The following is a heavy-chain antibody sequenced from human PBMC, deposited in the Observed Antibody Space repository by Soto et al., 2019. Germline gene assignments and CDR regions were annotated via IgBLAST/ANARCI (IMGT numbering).Heavy chain of an antibody. CDR1: GFTFSSYA. CDR2: ISGSGGSI. CDR3: AKETGPRHYSGSYPLDY. D-gene: IGHD1-26*01. V-gene: IGHV3-23*01. J-gene: IGHJ4*02. Sequence: PGGSLRLSCAASGFTFSSYAMSWVRQAPGKGLEWVSAISGSGGSIYYADSVKGRFTISRDNSKNTLYLQMNSLRAEDTAVYYCAKETGPRHYSGSYPLDYWGQGTLVTVSS.